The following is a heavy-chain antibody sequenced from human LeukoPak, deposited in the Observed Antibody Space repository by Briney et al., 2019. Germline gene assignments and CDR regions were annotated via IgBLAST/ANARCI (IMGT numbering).Heavy chain of an antibody. CDR2: FDPEDGET. V-gene: IGHV1-24*01. D-gene: IGHD2-8*01. J-gene: IGHJ3*02. Sequence: ASVKVSCKVSGYTLTELSMHWVRQAPGKGLEWMGGFDPEDGETIYAQKFQGRVTMTEDTSTDTAYMELSSLRSEDTAVYYCATDKWSAGAFDIWGQGTMVTVSS. CDR1: GYTLTELS. CDR3: ATDKWSAGAFDI.